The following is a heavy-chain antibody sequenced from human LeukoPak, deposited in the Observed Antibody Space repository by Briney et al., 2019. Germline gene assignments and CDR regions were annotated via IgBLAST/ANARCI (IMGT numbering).Heavy chain of an antibody. CDR3: AHAKGLLEWLSFDYYYYYMDV. D-gene: IGHD3-3*01. CDR2: IYWNDDK. V-gene: IGHV2-5*01. CDR1: GFSLSTSGVG. Sequence: SGPTLVKPTQTLTLTCTFSGFSLSTSGVGVGWIRQPPGKALEWLALIYWNDDKRYSPSLKSRLTITKDTSKNQVVLTMTNMDPVDTATYYCAHAKGLLEWLSFDYYYYYMDVWGKGTTVTVSS. J-gene: IGHJ6*03.